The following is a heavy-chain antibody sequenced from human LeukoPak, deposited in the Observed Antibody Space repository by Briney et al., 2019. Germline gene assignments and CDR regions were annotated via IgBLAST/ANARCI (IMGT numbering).Heavy chain of an antibody. Sequence: PGGSLRLSCAASGFTFSSYWMSWVRQAPGKGLEWVANIKQDGSEKYYVDSVKGRFTISRDNAKNSLYLQMNSLRAEDTAVYYCARFSWRGYDFWSGFLDYWGQGTLVTVSS. V-gene: IGHV3-7*01. CDR1: GFTFSSYW. J-gene: IGHJ4*02. D-gene: IGHD3-3*01. CDR2: IKQDGSEK. CDR3: ARFSWRGYDFWSGFLDY.